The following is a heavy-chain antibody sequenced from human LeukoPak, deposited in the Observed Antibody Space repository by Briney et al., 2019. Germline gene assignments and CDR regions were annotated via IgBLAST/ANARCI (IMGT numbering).Heavy chain of an antibody. CDR1: GFTFTSYA. Sequence: PGGSLRLSCAASGFTFTSYAMSRVRQAPGKGLEWVSTISVSGVSTYYADSVKGRFTISRDNSKNTLYLQMNSLRAEDTAVYYCAKGYCSGGSCYFGAFDVWGQGTLVTVSS. V-gene: IGHV3-23*01. CDR3: AKGYCSGGSCYFGAFDV. D-gene: IGHD2-15*01. CDR2: ISVSGVST. J-gene: IGHJ3*01.